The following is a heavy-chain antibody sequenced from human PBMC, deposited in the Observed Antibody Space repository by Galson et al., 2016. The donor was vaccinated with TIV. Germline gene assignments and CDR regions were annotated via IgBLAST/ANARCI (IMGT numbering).Heavy chain of an antibody. V-gene: IGHV1-2*02. CDR3: ARVNWARAFDY. Sequence: SVKVSCKASGGTFITYPFNWVRQAPGQGLEWLGWFNPDSGATQYAQKFQGRVTMTRDTSISTAYMALRRLISDDTAVYYCARVNWARAFDYWGQGTQVTVSS. CDR2: FNPDSGAT. D-gene: IGHD7-27*01. CDR1: GGTFITYP. J-gene: IGHJ4*02.